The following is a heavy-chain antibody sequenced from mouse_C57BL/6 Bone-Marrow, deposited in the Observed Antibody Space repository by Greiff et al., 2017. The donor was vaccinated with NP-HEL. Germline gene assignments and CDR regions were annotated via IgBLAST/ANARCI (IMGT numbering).Heavy chain of an antibody. CDR1: GFTFSDYY. V-gene: IGHV5-16*01. J-gene: IGHJ1*03. Sequence: EVKLVESEGGLVQPGRSMKLSCTASGFTFSDYYMAWVRQVPEKGLEWVANINYDGSSTYYLDSLKSRFIISRDNAKNILYLQMSSLKSEDTATYYGARDPLITTVVPDWYFDVWGTGTTVTVSS. CDR2: INYDGSST. CDR3: ARDPLITTVVPDWYFDV. D-gene: IGHD1-1*01.